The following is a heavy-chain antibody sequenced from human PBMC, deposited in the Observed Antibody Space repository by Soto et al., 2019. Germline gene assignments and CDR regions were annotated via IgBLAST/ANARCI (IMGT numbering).Heavy chain of an antibody. J-gene: IGHJ6*02. V-gene: IGHV4-30-4*01. CDR1: GGSITSGDYY. CDR2: IYYSGST. D-gene: IGHD5-18*01. CDR3: ARALIQLWPHYYYGMDV. Sequence: PSETLSLTCTVSGGSITSGDYYWIWIRQPPGKGLEWIGYIYYSGSTYHNPSLKSRVTISVDTSKNQFSLKLSSVTAADTAMYYCARALIQLWPHYYYGMDVWGQGTTVTVSS.